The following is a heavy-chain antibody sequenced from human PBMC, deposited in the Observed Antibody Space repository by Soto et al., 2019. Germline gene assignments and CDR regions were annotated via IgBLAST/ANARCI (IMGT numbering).Heavy chain of an antibody. D-gene: IGHD1-26*01. CDR1: GGSFSGYY. V-gene: IGHV4-34*01. Sequence: PSETLSLTCAVYGGSFSGYYWSWIRQPPGKGLEWIGEINHSGSTNYNPSLKSRVTISVDTSKNQFSLKLSSVTAADTAVYYCAIVGRGSYYRRDYYYGIDVWGQGTTVTVSS. J-gene: IGHJ6*02. CDR3: AIVGRGSYYRRDYYYGIDV. CDR2: INHSGST.